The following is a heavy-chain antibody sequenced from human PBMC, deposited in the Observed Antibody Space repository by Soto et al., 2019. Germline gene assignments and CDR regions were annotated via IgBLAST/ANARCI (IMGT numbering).Heavy chain of an antibody. D-gene: IGHD2-8*02. CDR3: ARVSRCTSDMVEGPAVMYEEWFHP. V-gene: IGHV1-3*01. J-gene: IGHJ5*02. Sequence: QVHLVQSGAEVKKPGASVKVSCKSSGYIFMNYAIHWVRQAPGQGFQWMGWIHAGDGKTKYQQSLQGRVTIARDTFASTVYVELSGLTSEDRAVYYCARVSRCTSDMVEGPAVMYEEWFHPWGQGTLVTVSS. CDR2: IHAGDGKT. CDR1: GYIFMNYA.